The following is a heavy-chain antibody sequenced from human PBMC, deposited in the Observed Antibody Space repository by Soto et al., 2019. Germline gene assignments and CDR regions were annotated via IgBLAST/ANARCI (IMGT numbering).Heavy chain of an antibody. D-gene: IGHD3-22*01. Sequence: SETLSLTCSVSGYSITAGGYYWSWIRQHPGKGLEWIGSFYSSGSIIYNPSLKSRVSISGDTSRNQFSMTLTSVTAADTALYYCARTYSSGSGWFHPWGQGTLVTVSS. J-gene: IGHJ5*02. CDR2: FYSSGSI. CDR3: ARTYSSGSGWFHP. CDR1: GYSITAGGYY. V-gene: IGHV4-31*03.